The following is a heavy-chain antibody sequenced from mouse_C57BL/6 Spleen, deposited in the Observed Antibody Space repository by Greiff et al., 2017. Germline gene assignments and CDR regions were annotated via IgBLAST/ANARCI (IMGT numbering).Heavy chain of an antibody. CDR3: ARIHYGNHYYAMDY. Sequence: QVQLQQPGAELVKPGASVKLSCKASGYTFTSYWMHWVKQRPGQGLEWIGMIHPNSGSTNYNEKFKSKATLTVDKSSSTAYMQLSSLTSEDSAVXYCARIHYGNHYYAMDYWGQGTSVTVSS. CDR2: IHPNSGST. V-gene: IGHV1-64*01. D-gene: IGHD2-1*01. J-gene: IGHJ4*01. CDR1: GYTFTSYW.